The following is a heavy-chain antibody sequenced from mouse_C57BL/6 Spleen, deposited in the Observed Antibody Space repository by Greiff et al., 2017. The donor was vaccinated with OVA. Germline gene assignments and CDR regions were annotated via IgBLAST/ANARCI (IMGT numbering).Heavy chain of an antibody. J-gene: IGHJ3*01. CDR3: ARRGDYDRTGRFAY. Sequence: QVQLQQPGAELVKPGASVKLDCTPPFYTFTSYRMQWVKQRPGQGLEWIGEIDPSDSYTNYNQKFKGKATLTVDTSSSTAYMQLSSLTSEDSAVYYCARRGDYDRTGRFAYWGQGTLVTVSA. CDR1: FYTFTSYR. CDR2: IDPSDSYT. V-gene: IGHV1-50*01. D-gene: IGHD2-4*01.